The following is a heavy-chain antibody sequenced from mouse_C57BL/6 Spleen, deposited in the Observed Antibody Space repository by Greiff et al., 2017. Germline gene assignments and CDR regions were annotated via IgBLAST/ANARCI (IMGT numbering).Heavy chain of an antibody. CDR1: GYSITSGYY. CDR3: ARGGNGNYVTAMDY. D-gene: IGHD2-1*01. CDR2: ISYDGSN. J-gene: IGHJ4*01. V-gene: IGHV3-6*01. Sequence: EVKLQESGPGLVKPSQSLSLTCSVTGYSITSGYYWNWLRQFPGNKLEWMGYISYDGSNNYNPSLKNRISITRDTSKNQFFLKLNSVTTEDTATYYCARGGNGNYVTAMDYWGQGTSVTVSS.